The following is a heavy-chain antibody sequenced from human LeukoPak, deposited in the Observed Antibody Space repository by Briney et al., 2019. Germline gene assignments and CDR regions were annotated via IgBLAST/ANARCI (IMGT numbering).Heavy chain of an antibody. V-gene: IGHV4-39*01. J-gene: IGHJ4*02. CDR1: GGSISSSSYY. Sequence: PSETLSLTCTVSGGSISSSSYYWGWIRQLPGKGLGLIGSIYYSGSTYYNPSLKSRVTISVDTSKNQFSLKLSSVTAADTAVYYCARHGNRNYYDSSGYYYGYWGQGTLVTVSS. CDR2: IYYSGST. CDR3: ARHGNRNYYDSSGYYYGY. D-gene: IGHD3-22*01.